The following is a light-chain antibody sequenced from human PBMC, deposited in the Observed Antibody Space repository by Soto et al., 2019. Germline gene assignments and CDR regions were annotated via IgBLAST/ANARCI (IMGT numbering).Light chain of an antibody. Sequence: QSALTQPASVSGSPGQSITISCTETRSDVGGYNYVSWYQHHPGKAPKLMIYDVTNRPSGVSNRFSGSKSGNTASLTISGLQAEDEADYYCSSYTSIRILVFGGGTKLTVL. V-gene: IGLV2-14*03. CDR1: RSDVGGYNY. J-gene: IGLJ2*01. CDR3: SSYTSIRILV. CDR2: DVT.